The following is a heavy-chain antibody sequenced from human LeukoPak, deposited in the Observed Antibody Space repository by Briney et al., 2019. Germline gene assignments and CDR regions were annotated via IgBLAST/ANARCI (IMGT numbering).Heavy chain of an antibody. CDR3: ARENYGDYAVDY. Sequence: ASVKVSCKASGGTFSSYAISWVRQAPGQGLEWMGRIIPISGTANYAQKFQGRVTITTDESTSTAYMGLSSLRSEDTAVYYCARENYGDYAVDYWGQGTLVTVSS. J-gene: IGHJ4*02. D-gene: IGHD4-17*01. CDR2: IIPISGTA. V-gene: IGHV1-69*05. CDR1: GGTFSSYA.